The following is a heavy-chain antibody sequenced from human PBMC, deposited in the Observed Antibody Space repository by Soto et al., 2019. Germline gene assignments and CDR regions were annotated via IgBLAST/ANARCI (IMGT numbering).Heavy chain of an antibody. V-gene: IGHV3-30*18. J-gene: IGHJ4*02. D-gene: IGHD6-13*01. CDR3: AKDLQIIAEAGHGSLDY. CDR1: GFTFSSYG. Sequence: GGSLRLSCAASGFTFSSYGMHWVRQAPGKGLEWVAVISYDGSNKYYADSVKGRFTISRDNSKNTLYLQMNSLRAEDTAVYYCAKDLQIIAEAGHGSLDYWGQGTLVTVSS. CDR2: ISYDGSNK.